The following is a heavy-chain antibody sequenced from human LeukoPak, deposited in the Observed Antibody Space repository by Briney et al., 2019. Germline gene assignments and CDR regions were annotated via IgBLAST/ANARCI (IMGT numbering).Heavy chain of an antibody. CDR1: GYSFTSYW. CDR3: GRDLVVTVD. Sequence: GESLKISCKGSGYSFTSYWISWVRQMPGKGLEWMGRIDPSDSYTNYSPSFQGHVTISADKSISTAYLQWSSLKGSDTAVYYCGRDLVVTVDWGQGTLVTVSS. V-gene: IGHV5-10-1*01. CDR2: IDPSDSYT. D-gene: IGHD2-21*02. J-gene: IGHJ4*02.